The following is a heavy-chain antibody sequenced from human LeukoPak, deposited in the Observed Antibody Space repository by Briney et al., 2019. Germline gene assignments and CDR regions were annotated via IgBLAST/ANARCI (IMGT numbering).Heavy chain of an antibody. CDR3: AKEVGHFDI. Sequence: PGGSLRLSCAASGFTFSSYAMSWVRQAPGKGLEWVSVISGSGDSTYYADSVEGRFTISRDNSKNTLYLQMNSLRDEDTAVYYCAKEVGHFDIWGQGTKVSVSS. V-gene: IGHV3-23*01. CDR2: ISGSGDST. D-gene: IGHD1-26*01. CDR1: GFTFSSYA. J-gene: IGHJ3*02.